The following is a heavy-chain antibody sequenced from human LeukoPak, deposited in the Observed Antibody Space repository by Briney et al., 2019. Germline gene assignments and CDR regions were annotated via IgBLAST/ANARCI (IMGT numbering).Heavy chain of an antibody. CDR3: AKYTGVRVGALDY. CDR1: GFTFSSYA. J-gene: IGHJ4*02. D-gene: IGHD1-26*01. CDR2: ISGSGGST. Sequence: GGSLRLSCAASGFTFSSYAMSWVRQAPGKGLEWVSAISGSGGSTYYADSVKGRFTISRDNSKNTLYLQMNSLRVEDTAVYYCAKYTGVRVGALDYWGQGTLVTVSS. V-gene: IGHV3-23*01.